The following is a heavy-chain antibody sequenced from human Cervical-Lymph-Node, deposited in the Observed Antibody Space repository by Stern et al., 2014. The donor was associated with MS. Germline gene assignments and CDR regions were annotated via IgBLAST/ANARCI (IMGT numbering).Heavy chain of an antibody. Sequence: VQLVQSGAEVKKPGSSVKVSCKASGGTSNSHAISWVRKAPGQGLEWLGGVITSYGTPNYAEKFQVRVTITADESTGTAFMELRSLRSEDTAVYYCARDWYSYGSAYYYGLDVWGQGTAVTVSS. CDR1: GGTSNSHA. CDR3: ARDWYSYGSAYYYGLDV. D-gene: IGHD5-18*01. CDR2: VITSYGTP. V-gene: IGHV1-69*01. J-gene: IGHJ6*02.